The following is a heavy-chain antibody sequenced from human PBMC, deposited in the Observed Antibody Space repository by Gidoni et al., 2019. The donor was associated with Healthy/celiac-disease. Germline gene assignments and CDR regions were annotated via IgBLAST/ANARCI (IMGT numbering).Heavy chain of an antibody. V-gene: IGHV1-69*01. Sequence: QVHLVQSGAEVKKPGSSVKVSCKASGGTFSSYAISWVRQAPGQGLAWMGGIIPIFGTANYAQKFQGRVTITADESTSTAYMELGSLRSEDTAVYYCARDVDYGAYFDYWGQGTLVTVSS. CDR2: IIPIFGTA. J-gene: IGHJ4*02. D-gene: IGHD4-17*01. CDR3: ARDVDYGAYFDY. CDR1: GGTFSSYA.